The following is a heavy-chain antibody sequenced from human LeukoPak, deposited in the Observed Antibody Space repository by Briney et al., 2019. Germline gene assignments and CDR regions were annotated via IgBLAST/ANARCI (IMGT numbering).Heavy chain of an antibody. CDR3: ASQGPYNTVFGVVIKRGDFDY. D-gene: IGHD3-3*01. CDR1: GYSISSGYY. J-gene: IGHJ4*02. V-gene: IGHV4-38-2*01. Sequence: SETLSLTCAVSGYSISSGYYWGWIRQPPGKGLEWIGSIYHSGSTYYNPSLKSRVTISVDTSKNQFSLKLSPVTAADTAVYYCASQGPYNTVFGVVIKRGDFDYWGQGTLVTVSS. CDR2: IYHSGST.